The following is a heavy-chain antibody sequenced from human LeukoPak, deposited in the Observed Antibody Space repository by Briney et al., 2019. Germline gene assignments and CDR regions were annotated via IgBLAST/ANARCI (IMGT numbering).Heavy chain of an antibody. CDR2: IYYSGRT. V-gene: IGHV4-59*01. D-gene: IGHD3-10*01. CDR1: GGSISSYY. Sequence: SETLSLTCTVSGGSISSYYWSWIRQPPGKGLEGIGYIYYSGRTNYNPSLKNRVTISVDRSKAQFSLKLSSVPAADTAVYYCARGYGSGSYYYYYYYGMDVWGQGTTVTVSS. J-gene: IGHJ6*02. CDR3: ARGYGSGSYYYYYYYGMDV.